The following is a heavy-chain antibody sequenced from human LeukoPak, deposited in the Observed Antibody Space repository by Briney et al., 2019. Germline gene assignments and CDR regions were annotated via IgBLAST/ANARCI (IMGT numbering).Heavy chain of an antibody. CDR2: IYSGGST. CDR1: GFTVSSNY. CDR3: AKDQSRLLYGDYVHYFDY. V-gene: IGHV3-66*01. J-gene: IGHJ4*02. D-gene: IGHD4-17*01. Sequence: GGSLRLSCAASGFTVSSNYMSWVRQAPGKGLEWVSVIYSGGSTYYADSVKGRFTISKDNSKNTLYPQMNSLRAEDTAVYYCAKDQSRLLYGDYVHYFDYWGQGTLVTVSS.